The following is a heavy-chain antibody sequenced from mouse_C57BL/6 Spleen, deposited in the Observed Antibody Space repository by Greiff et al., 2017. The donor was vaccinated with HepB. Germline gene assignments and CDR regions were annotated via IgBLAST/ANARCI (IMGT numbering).Heavy chain of an antibody. CDR2: ISSGGSYT. Sequence: EVHLVESGGDLVKPGGSLKLSCAASGFTFSSYGMSWVRQTPDKRLEWVATISSGGSYTYYPDSVKGRFTISRDNAKNTLYLQMSSLKSEDTAMYYCARHEVAYYYGSSYGAMDYWGQGTSVTVSS. D-gene: IGHD1-1*01. J-gene: IGHJ4*01. CDR1: GFTFSSYG. V-gene: IGHV5-6*01. CDR3: ARHEVAYYYGSSYGAMDY.